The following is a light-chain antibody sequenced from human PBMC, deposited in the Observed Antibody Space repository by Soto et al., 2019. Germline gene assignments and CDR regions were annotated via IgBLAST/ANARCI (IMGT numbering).Light chain of an antibody. CDR1: QGVSRR. V-gene: IGKV3-15*01. CDR2: DAS. Sequence: IVMTQSPATLSVSPGERVTFSCRASQGVSRRFAWYQHKPGQAPRLLLTDASSGATGIPARFSGSGSGTEFTLTISSLQSEDCAIYYCQQYGTWPITLGGGTKVEIK. J-gene: IGKJ4*01. CDR3: QQYGTWPIT.